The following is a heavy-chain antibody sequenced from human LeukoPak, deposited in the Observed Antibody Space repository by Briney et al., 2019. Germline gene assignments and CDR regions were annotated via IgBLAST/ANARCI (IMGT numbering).Heavy chain of an antibody. CDR3: ARDRGYGDYVSAFDI. D-gene: IGHD4-17*01. CDR1: GFTFSSYS. V-gene: IGHV3-48*02. CDR2: ISSSSSTI. J-gene: IGHJ3*02. Sequence: PGGSLRLSCAASGFTFSSYSMNWVRQAPGKGLEWVSYISSSSSTIYYADSVKGRFTISRDNAKNSLYLQMNSLRDEDTAVYYCARDRGYGDYVSAFDIWGQGTMVTVSS.